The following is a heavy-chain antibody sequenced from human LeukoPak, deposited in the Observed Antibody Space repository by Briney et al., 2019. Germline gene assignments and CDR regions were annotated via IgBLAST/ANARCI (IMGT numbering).Heavy chain of an antibody. CDR2: INTDGSST. CDR1: GFTFSSYW. V-gene: IGHV3-74*01. D-gene: IGHD6-19*01. Sequence: GGSLRLSCAASGFTFSSYWMHWVRQAPGKGLVWVSRINTDGSSTSYADSVRGRFTISRDNAKKTLFLQMNSLRAEDTAVYYCASWSSGSWGQGTLVTVSS. J-gene: IGHJ5*02. CDR3: ASWSSGS.